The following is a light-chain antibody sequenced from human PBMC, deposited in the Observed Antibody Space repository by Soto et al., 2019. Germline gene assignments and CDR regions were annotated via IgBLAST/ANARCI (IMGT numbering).Light chain of an antibody. Sequence: QSVLTQPASVSGSPGQSITISCTGTSSDVGGYNYVSWYQQHPGKAPKLMIYEVSNRPSGVSNRFSGSKSGNTASLTISGLQAEDEADYYCSSYTSCSTPYNYVFGTGTKVTVL. CDR2: EVS. V-gene: IGLV2-14*01. CDR1: SSDVGGYNY. CDR3: SSYTSCSTPYNYV. J-gene: IGLJ1*01.